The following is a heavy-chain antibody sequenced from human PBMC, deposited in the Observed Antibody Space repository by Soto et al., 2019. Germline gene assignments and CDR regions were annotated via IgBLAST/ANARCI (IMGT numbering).Heavy chain of an antibody. J-gene: IGHJ6*02. CDR3: AKLTGATVDYYYGMDV. Sequence: EVQLVESGGGLVQPGRSLRLSCAASGFTFEDYAMHWVRQVPGKGLEWVSGISWNSGSIGYADSVKGRFTISRDNAKNSLYLQMDSVQPEDTALYYCAKLTGATVDYYYGMDVWGQGTTVTVSS. D-gene: IGHD1-26*01. CDR1: GFTFEDYA. CDR2: ISWNSGSI. V-gene: IGHV3-9*01.